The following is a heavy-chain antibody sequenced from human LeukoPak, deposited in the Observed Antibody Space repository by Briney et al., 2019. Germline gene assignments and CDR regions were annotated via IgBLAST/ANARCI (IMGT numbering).Heavy chain of an antibody. CDR2: ISYSGTT. CDR3: ARHYHTGPGPYQPMED. D-gene: IGHD3-10*01. V-gene: IGHV4-39*01. Sequence: PSETLSLTCTVSGGPISSSSYYWGWIRQPPGKGLEWIGSISYSGTTYYNPSLKSRVTLYVDTSKNQFSLKLNSGTAADTAVYYCARHYHTGPGPYQPMEDWGRGTLVTVSS. CDR1: GGPISSSSYY. J-gene: IGHJ4*02.